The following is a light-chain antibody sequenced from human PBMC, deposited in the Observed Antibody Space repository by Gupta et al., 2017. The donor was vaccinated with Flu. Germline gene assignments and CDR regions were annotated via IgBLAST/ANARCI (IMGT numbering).Light chain of an antibody. CDR2: KAS. CDR1: QNISSW. CDR3: QHENSYSWT. Sequence: PFTQSASEGDRVTITGRASQNISSWLAWYLQKPGKAPKLLIYKASKVENGVPSRFSGSGSGTEFTLTISSRQPDDFAIYYCQHENSYSWTFGQGTKVEIK. J-gene: IGKJ1*01. V-gene: IGKV1-5*03.